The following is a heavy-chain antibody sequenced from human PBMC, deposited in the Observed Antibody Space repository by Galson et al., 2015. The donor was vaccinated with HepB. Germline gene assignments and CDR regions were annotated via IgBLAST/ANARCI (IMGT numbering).Heavy chain of an antibody. D-gene: IGHD4-23*01. J-gene: IGHJ6*02. Sequence: SVKVSCKASGGTFSSYAISWVRQAPGQGLEWMGIINPSGGSTSYAQKFQGRVTMTRDTSTSTVYMELSSLRSEDTAVYYCAREGRGGNSDGMDVWGQGTTVTVSS. V-gene: IGHV1-46*01. CDR2: INPSGGST. CDR1: GGTFSSYA. CDR3: AREGRGGNSDGMDV.